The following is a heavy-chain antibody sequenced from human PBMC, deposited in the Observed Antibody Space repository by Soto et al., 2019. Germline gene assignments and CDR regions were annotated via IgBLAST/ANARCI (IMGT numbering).Heavy chain of an antibody. CDR2: ISVYNGNT. CDR1: GYTFTSYG. J-gene: IGHJ3*02. D-gene: IGHD3-3*01. CDR3: ARAIYDFWSGYYDAFDI. V-gene: IGHV1-18*01. Sequence: QVQLVQSGAEVKKPGASVKVSCKASGYTFTSYGISWVRQAPGHGLEWMGWISVYNGNTNYAQKLKGRVTITTDTSTSTAYMDRRSLRSDDTAVYYCARAIYDFWSGYYDAFDIWGQGTMVTVSS.